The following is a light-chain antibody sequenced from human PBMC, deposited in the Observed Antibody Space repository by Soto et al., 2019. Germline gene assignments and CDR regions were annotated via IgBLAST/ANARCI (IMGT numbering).Light chain of an antibody. CDR2: GAS. CDR1: QSVINNY. CDR3: QXYXSSXK. J-gene: IGKJ1*01. V-gene: IGKV3-20*01. Sequence: VLTQSPATLSLSPGEIAPLSFRASQSVINNYLAWYQQKPGQAPRLLIYGASNRATGIPDRFSDSGSGTDFTLTISRLEPEDFAXXXXQXYXSSXKFGQGTKVDI.